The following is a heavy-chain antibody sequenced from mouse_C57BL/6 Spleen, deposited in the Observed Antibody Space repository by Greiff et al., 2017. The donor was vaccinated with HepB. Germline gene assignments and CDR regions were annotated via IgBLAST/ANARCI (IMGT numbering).Heavy chain of an antibody. J-gene: IGHJ2*01. V-gene: IGHV1-4*01. Sequence: VQLQQSGAELARPGASVKMSCKASGYTFTSYTMHWVKQRPGQGLEWIGYINPSSGYTKYNQKFKDKATLTADKSSSTAYMQLSSLTSEDSAVYYCARPYYDYDGLYYFDYWGQGTTLTVSS. D-gene: IGHD2-4*01. CDR3: ARPYYDYDGLYYFDY. CDR1: GYTFTSYT. CDR2: INPSSGYT.